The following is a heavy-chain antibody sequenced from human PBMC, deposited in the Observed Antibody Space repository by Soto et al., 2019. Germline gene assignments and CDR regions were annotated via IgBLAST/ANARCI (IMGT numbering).Heavy chain of an antibody. J-gene: IGHJ6*02. CDR2: ISDDGSNK. CDR1: GFTFSSYG. CDR3: AKDRISQTNYYYYYGMDV. Sequence: PGGSLRLSCEASGFTFSSYGMHWVRQAPGKGLEWVAVISDDGSNKYYADSVKGRFTISRDNSKNTLYLQMNSLRAEDTAVYYCAKDRISQTNYYYYYGMDVWGQGTTVTVSS. V-gene: IGHV3-30*18.